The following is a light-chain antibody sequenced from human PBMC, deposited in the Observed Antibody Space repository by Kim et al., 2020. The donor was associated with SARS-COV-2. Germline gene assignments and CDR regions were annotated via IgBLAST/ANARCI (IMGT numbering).Light chain of an antibody. Sequence: SYELTQPPSVSVAPGKAARITCGGNNIGSKSVHWCQQKPGQAPVLVIYSDSDRPSGIPERFSGSNSANTPTLTISRVEAGDEADYYCQVWDSDSDHWVFG. J-gene: IGLJ3*02. CDR2: SDS. CDR3: QVWDSDSDHWV. V-gene: IGLV3-21*04. CDR1: NIGSKS.